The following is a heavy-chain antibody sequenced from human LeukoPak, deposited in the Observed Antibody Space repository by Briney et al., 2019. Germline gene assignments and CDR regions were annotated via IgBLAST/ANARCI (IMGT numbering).Heavy chain of an antibody. CDR2: IYYSGNT. Sequence: SETLSLTCTVSGDSVSNGDYYWTWIRQHPGKGLEWIGYIYYSGNTYYNLSLKSRLTMSVDTSKDQFSLKLSSVTAADTAVYYCARALGTIWPFDSWGQGTLVTVSS. V-gene: IGHV4-31*03. CDR1: GDSVSNGDYY. CDR3: ARALGTIWPFDS. J-gene: IGHJ4*02.